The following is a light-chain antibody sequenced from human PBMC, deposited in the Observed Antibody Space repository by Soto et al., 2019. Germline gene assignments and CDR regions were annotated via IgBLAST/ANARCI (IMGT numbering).Light chain of an antibody. V-gene: IGKV3-20*01. CDR1: QSVSNDF. Sequence: EIVLTQSPRILSLSPGERATLSCRASQSVSNDFLAWYQQKPGQAPRLLIYGASTRATDVPDRFSGSGSGADFTLTISRLEPEDFAVYYCQQYGSSPPSTFGHGTK. J-gene: IGKJ1*01. CDR2: GAS. CDR3: QQYGSSPPST.